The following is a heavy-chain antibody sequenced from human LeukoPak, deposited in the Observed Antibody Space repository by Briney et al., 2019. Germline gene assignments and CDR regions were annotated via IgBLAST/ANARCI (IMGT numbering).Heavy chain of an antibody. Sequence: PGGSLRLSCAASGFTFDDYAMHWVRQVPGKDLEWVSLISGDGGSTYYADSVKGRFTISRDNSKNSLYLQMNSLRTEDTAFYYCAKGGIVVVPAGTFEYWGQGTLVTVSS. V-gene: IGHV3-43*02. CDR1: GFTFDDYA. J-gene: IGHJ4*02. D-gene: IGHD2-2*01. CDR2: ISGDGGST. CDR3: AKGGIVVVPAGTFEY.